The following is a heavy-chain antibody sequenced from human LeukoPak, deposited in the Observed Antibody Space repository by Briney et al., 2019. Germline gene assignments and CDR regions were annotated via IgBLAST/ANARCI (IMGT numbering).Heavy chain of an antibody. CDR3: ARLGTSGSYDWFDP. CDR2: IYYSGIT. J-gene: IGHJ5*02. CDR1: GGSISSSSYY. Sequence: SETLSLTCTVSGGSISSSSYYWGWLRQPPGTGLEWIGSIYYSGITYYNPSHKGRVTISVDKSKNQFSLKHSPVTAADTAVYYCARLGTSGSYDWFDPWGQGTLVTVSS. D-gene: IGHD1-26*01. V-gene: IGHV4-39*01.